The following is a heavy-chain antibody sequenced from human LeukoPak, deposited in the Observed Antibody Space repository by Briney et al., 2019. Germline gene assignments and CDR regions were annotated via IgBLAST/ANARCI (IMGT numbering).Heavy chain of an antibody. J-gene: IGHJ4*02. V-gene: IGHV3-74*01. Sequence: GGSLRLSCAASGFTFDDYAMHWVRQAPGKGLVWVSRINDDGSATFYADSVKGRFTISRDNAKNTLFLQMSSLRAEDTAVYFCAREILAPGKTHDYWGQGTLVTVSS. CDR1: GFTFDDYA. CDR2: INDDGSAT. CDR3: AREILAPGKTHDY.